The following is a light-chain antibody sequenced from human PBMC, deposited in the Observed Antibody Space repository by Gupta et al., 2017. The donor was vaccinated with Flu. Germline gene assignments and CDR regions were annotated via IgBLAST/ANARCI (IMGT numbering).Light chain of an antibody. CDR3: QHDCRSPPT. V-gene: IGKV3-20*01. J-gene: IGKJ1*01. Sequence: EIVLTQSPATLSLSPGERATLSCRASQSVTSNYVAWYQQNAGQPPRLLICGASSRATGIPDRFSGSGSETDFSLTSSRLEPEDCAEYYCQHDCRSPPTFGPGTKVEIK. CDR2: GAS. CDR1: QSVTSNY.